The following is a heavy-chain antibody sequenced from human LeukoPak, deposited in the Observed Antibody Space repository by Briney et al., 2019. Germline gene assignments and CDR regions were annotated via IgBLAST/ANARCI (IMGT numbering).Heavy chain of an antibody. Sequence: SETLSLTCAVNGGSFSGYYWSWIRQPPGKGLEWIGEINHSGSTNYNPSLKSRVTISVDTSKNQFSLKLSSVTAADTAVYYCARGLGGYYDSRYDYWGQGTLVTVSS. CDR2: INHSGST. J-gene: IGHJ4*02. CDR1: GGSFSGYY. V-gene: IGHV4-34*01. CDR3: ARGLGGYYDSRYDY. D-gene: IGHD3-22*01.